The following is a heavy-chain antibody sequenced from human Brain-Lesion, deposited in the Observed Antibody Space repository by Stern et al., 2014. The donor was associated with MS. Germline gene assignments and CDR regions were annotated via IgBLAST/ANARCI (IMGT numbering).Heavy chain of an antibody. V-gene: IGHV3-30*18. D-gene: IGHD3-10*01. J-gene: IGHJ4*02. CDR1: GFTFSSYG. CDR3: VKRGITEVRGVRLGDY. CDR2: IPYDGSDA. Sequence: QVQLVQSGGGVVQPGTSLRLTCKVSGFTFSSYGMHWVRQAPGKGLEWAAVIPYDGSDAYYAESVKGRFTISRDNSKNTLYLEMRRLRPEDTAVYYCVKRGITEVRGVRLGDYWGPGTLVIVSS.